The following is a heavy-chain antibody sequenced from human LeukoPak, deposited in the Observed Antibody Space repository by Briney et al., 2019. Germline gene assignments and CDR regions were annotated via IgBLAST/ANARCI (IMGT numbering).Heavy chain of an antibody. V-gene: IGHV3-53*01. CDR3: ARDNVLDSSGYYSEIDY. D-gene: IGHD3-22*01. CDR1: GFTVSSDS. Sequence: GGSLRRSCTVSGFTVSSDSMSWVRQAPGKGLEWVSFIYSGGSTHYSDSVKGRFTISRDNSKNTLYLQMNSLRAEDTAVYYCARDNVLDSSGYYSEIDYWGQGTLVTVSS. CDR2: IYSGGST. J-gene: IGHJ4*02.